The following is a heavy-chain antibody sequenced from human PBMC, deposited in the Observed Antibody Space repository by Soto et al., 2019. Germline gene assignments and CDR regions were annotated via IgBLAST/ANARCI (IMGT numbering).Heavy chain of an antibody. Sequence: SVKVSCKASGYTFTSYGISWVRQAPGQGLEWMGWISAYNGNTNYAQKLQGRVTMTTDTSTSTAYMELRSLRSDDTAVYYCARWVDCSSTSCYTEYNWFDPWGQGTLVTVSS. CDR3: ARWVDCSSTSCYTEYNWFDP. D-gene: IGHD2-2*02. J-gene: IGHJ5*02. CDR2: ISAYNGNT. CDR1: GYTFTSYG. V-gene: IGHV1-18*04.